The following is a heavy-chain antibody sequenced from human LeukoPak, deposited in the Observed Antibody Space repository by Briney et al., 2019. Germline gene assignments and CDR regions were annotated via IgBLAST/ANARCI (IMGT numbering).Heavy chain of an antibody. Sequence: ASVKVSCKVSGYTLTELSMHWVRQAPGKGLEWMGGFDPEDGETIYAQKFQGRVTMTEDTSTDTAYMELSSLRSEDTAVYYCATGHVVLRFLERLSGAFDYWGQGTLVTVSS. D-gene: IGHD3-3*01. CDR3: ATGHVVLRFLERLSGAFDY. J-gene: IGHJ4*02. V-gene: IGHV1-24*01. CDR2: FDPEDGET. CDR1: GYTLTELS.